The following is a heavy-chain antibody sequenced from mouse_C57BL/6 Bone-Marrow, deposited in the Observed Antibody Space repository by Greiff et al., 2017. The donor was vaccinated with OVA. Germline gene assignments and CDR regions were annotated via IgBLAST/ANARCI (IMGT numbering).Heavy chain of an antibody. CDR1: GYTFTSYW. Sequence: VQLQQSGAELVMPGASVKLSCKASGYTFTSYWMHWVKQRPGQGLEWIGEIDPSDSYTNYNQKFKGKSTLTVDKSSSTAYMQLSSLTSEDSAVYYCAREGNYLYYYAMDYWGQGTSVTVSS. D-gene: IGHD2-1*01. CDR2: IDPSDSYT. CDR3: AREGNYLYYYAMDY. J-gene: IGHJ4*01. V-gene: IGHV1-69*01.